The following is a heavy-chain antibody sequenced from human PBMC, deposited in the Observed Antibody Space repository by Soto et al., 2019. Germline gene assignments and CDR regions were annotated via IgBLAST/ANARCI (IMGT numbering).Heavy chain of an antibody. D-gene: IGHD6-6*01. CDR2: ISYDGSNK. J-gene: IGHJ6*02. V-gene: IGHV3-30-3*01. Sequence: QVPLVKYGGGVVQPGRSLRLSCAASGFTFSSYAMHWVRQAPGKGLEWVAVISYDGSNKYYADSVKGRFTISRDNSKTPLHLNMSRMSAEDTVVYYCARGDSSSRYYYYGMDVWGQGTTVTVSS. CDR1: GFTFSSYA. CDR3: ARGDSSSRYYYYGMDV.